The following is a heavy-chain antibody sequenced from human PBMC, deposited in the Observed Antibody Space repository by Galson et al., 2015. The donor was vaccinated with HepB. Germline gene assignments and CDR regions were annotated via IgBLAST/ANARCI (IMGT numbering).Heavy chain of an antibody. D-gene: IGHD1-7*01. J-gene: IGHJ4*02. CDR1: GFTFSSYA. Sequence: SLRLSCAASGFTFSSYAMHWVRQAPGKGLEWVAFISYDGNNRYYADSVKGRFTISRDNSKNTLYLQMNSLRAEDTAVYYCATVYLTRNWNYFGSPDYWGQGTLVTVSS. V-gene: IGHV3-30-3*01. CDR2: ISYDGNNR. CDR3: ATVYLTRNWNYFGSPDY.